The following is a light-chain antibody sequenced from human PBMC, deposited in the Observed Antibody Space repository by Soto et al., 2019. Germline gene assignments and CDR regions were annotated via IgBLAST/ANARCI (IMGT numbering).Light chain of an antibody. CDR2: GAS. Sequence: EIVMTQSPATLSVSPGERATLSCRASQSVSGNLAWYQQIPGQAPRLLIYGASTRATGIQTRFSGSGSGTEFTLTISSLQSEDFAVYYCQQYNNWPPITFGQGTRLEIK. CDR1: QSVSGN. CDR3: QQYNNWPPIT. V-gene: IGKV3-15*01. J-gene: IGKJ5*01.